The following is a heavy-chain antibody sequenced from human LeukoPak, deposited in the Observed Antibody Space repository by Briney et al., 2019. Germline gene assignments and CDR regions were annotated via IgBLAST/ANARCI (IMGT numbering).Heavy chain of an antibody. CDR2: ISYSGST. D-gene: IGHD6-19*01. Sequence: SETLSLTCTVSGGSISSSSYYWGWIRQPPGKGLEWIGSISYSGSTYYNPSLKSRVTISVDTSKIQFSLKLSSVTAADTAVYYCARDLYSSGWGYFDYWGQGTLVTVSS. CDR1: GGSISSSSYY. V-gene: IGHV4-39*07. CDR3: ARDLYSSGWGYFDY. J-gene: IGHJ4*02.